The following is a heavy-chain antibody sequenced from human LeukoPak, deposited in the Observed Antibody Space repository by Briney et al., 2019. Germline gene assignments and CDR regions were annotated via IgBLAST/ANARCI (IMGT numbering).Heavy chain of an antibody. CDR3: ARAAYSGSYHSDY. Sequence: PSETLSLTCTVSGGSISSYYWNWIRQPPGKGLEWIGYIYYSGSTNYNPSLKSRVTISADTSKNQFSLKLSSVTAADTAVYYCARAAYSGSYHSDYWGQGTLVTVSS. J-gene: IGHJ4*02. CDR2: IYYSGST. CDR1: GGSISSYY. V-gene: IGHV4-59*01. D-gene: IGHD1-26*01.